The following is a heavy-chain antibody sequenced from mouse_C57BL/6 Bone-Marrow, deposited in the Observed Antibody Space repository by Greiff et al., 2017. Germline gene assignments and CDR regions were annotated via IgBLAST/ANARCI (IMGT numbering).Heavy chain of an antibody. CDR3: ARWHYYGSSLYFDY. V-gene: IGHV1-52*01. CDR2: IDPSDSDT. J-gene: IGHJ2*01. D-gene: IGHD1-1*01. CDR1: GYTFTSYW. Sequence: QVQLQQSGAELVRPGSSVKLSCKASGYTFTSYWMHWVKQRPIQGLEWIGNIDPSDSDTHYNQKFKDKATLTVDKSSSTAYMQLSSLTSEDSAVYYCARWHYYGSSLYFDYWGQGTTLTVSS.